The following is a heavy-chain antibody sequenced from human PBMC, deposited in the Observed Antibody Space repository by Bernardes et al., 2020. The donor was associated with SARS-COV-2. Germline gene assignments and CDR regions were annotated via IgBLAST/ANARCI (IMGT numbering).Heavy chain of an antibody. V-gene: IGHV3-23*01. D-gene: IGHD2-21*01. J-gene: IGHJ4*01. Sequence: GGSLRLSCAASGFTFSRTSMSWVRQSPERGLEWIASITGPASSTFYADSVKGRFTISRDNSNNMVFLQLDRLRAEDTATYYCTLRHSNMVMYYFDFWGHGTQVTVSS. CDR1: GFTFSRTS. CDR2: ITGPASST. CDR3: TLRHSNMVMYYFDF.